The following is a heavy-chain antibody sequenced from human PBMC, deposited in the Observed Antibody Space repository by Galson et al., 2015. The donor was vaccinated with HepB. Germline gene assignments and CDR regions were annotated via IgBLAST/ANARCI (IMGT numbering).Heavy chain of an antibody. CDR1: GFSLSTSGVG. V-gene: IGHV2-5*02. Sequence: PALVKPTQTLTLTCTFSGFSLSTSGVGVGWIRQPPGKALEWLTVIYWDGDRHYSPSLESRLTITKDTSKNQVVLTMTNLDPVDTATYYCARYSPFDYWGPGTLVTVSS. D-gene: IGHD4-11*01. CDR3: ARYSPFDY. J-gene: IGHJ4*02. CDR2: IYWDGDR.